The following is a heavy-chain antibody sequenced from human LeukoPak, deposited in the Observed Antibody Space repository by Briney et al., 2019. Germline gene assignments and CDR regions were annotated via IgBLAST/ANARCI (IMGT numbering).Heavy chain of an antibody. CDR1: GFTFSSYS. CDR2: ISASGGYT. V-gene: IGHV3-23*01. J-gene: IGHJ4*02. D-gene: IGHD6-19*01. CDR3: AKDWEAVSGTPTAIDY. Sequence: GASLRLSCAASGFTFSSYSMNWVRQAPGKGLEWVSGISASGGYTYYADSVKGRFTISRDNSKNTLYLQMNSLRVEDTAVYYCAKDWEAVSGTPTAIDYWGRGTLVTVSS.